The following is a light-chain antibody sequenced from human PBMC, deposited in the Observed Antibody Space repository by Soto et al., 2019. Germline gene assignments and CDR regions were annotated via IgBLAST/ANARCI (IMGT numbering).Light chain of an antibody. Sequence: QSVLTQPPSASGSPGRSVTISCSGTSSDVGDSNSVSWYQQHPDKAPKLIIYEVTKRPSGVPDRFSGSKSANAASLTVSGLQAEDEADYYCSSYAGSNIWVFGGGTKVTVL. CDR2: EVT. J-gene: IGLJ3*02. V-gene: IGLV2-8*01. CDR1: SSDVGDSNS. CDR3: SSYAGSNIWV.